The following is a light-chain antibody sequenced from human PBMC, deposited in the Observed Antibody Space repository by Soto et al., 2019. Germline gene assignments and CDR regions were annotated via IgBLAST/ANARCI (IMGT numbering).Light chain of an antibody. J-gene: IGKJ1*01. Sequence: DIQMTQSPSTLSASVRDRVTITCRASQTISSWLAWFQQRPGRAPKFLIYKASTLKSGVPSRFSGSGSETDFTLTISSLQPEDFATYSCQQSYSTTWTFGQGTKVDIK. CDR1: QTISSW. V-gene: IGKV1-5*03. CDR2: KAS. CDR3: QQSYSTTWT.